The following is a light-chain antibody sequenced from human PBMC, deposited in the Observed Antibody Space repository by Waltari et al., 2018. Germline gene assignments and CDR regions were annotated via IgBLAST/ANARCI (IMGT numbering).Light chain of an antibody. CDR3: QQYGRL. Sequence: DIVLTPSPGILSLSPGEGATLPCRASESTSRSSLARYQQKPGQAPRLVMYGTSNRATDIPDRFSGSGSGTDFTLTISRLEPEDFAVYYCQQYGRLFGGGTKVEI. CDR2: GTS. CDR1: ESTSRSS. V-gene: IGKV3-20*01. J-gene: IGKJ4*01.